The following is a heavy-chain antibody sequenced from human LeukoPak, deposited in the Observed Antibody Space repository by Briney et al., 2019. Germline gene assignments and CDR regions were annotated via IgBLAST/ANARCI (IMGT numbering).Heavy chain of an antibody. CDR1: GFTFSSYS. J-gene: IGHJ3*01. CDR2: IGPVGDSP. V-gene: IGHV3-23*01. D-gene: IGHD5-24*01. CDR3: AKDIQLST. Sequence: GGSLRLSCAASGFTFSSYSMNWVRQTPGKGLEWVSLIGPVGDSPFYADSVKGRFTISRDNSKNTLSLQMNSLRVEDTAIYYCAKDIQLSTWGLGTMVTVSS.